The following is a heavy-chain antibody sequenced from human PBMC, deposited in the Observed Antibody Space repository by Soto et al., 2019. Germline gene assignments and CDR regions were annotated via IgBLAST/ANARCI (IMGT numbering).Heavy chain of an antibody. CDR2: MNPNRGNT. D-gene: IGHD2-2*01. Sequence: ASVKVSCKASGYTFTSYDINWVRQATGQGLEWMGWMNPNRGNTGYAQKFQGRVTMTRNTSISTAYMELSSLRSEDTAVYYCARGVPAARNLYYYYYYMDVWGKGTTVTVSS. CDR1: GYTFTSYD. CDR3: ARGVPAARNLYYYYYYMDV. J-gene: IGHJ6*03. V-gene: IGHV1-8*01.